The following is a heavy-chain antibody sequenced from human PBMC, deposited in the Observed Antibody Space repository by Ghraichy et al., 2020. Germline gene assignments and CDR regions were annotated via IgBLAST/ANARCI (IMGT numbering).Heavy chain of an antibody. D-gene: IGHD2-8*01. J-gene: IGHJ4*02. CDR1: GFTFSSYW. V-gene: IGHV3-7*01. Sequence: GGSLRLSCAASGFTFSSYWMSWVRQAPGKGLEWVANIKQDGSEKYYVDSVKGRFTISRDNAKNSLYLQMNSLRAEDTAVYYCASDGGGEDIVLPDYWGQGTLVTVSS. CDR3: ASDGGGEDIVLPDY. CDR2: IKQDGSEK.